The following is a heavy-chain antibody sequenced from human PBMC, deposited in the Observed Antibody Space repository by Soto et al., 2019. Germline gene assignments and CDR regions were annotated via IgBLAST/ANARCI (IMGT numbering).Heavy chain of an antibody. J-gene: IGHJ4*02. CDR1: GGSISNGVYY. CDR3: ASIDYCDHHHFEH. D-gene: IGHD4-17*01. V-gene: IGHV4-31*04. CDR2: IYYSGST. Sequence: QVRLQESGPGLVKPSQTLSLTCTVSGGSISNGVYYWIWIRQHPGKGLVYIGFIYYSGSTDYNSSLKRRVTITVNTHKTQYSLKLTYVTAADTAVYFCASIDYCDHHHFEHWGQGILVTVSS.